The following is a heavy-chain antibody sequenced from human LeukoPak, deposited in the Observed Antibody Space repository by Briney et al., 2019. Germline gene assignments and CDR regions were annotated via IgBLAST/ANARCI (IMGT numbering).Heavy chain of an antibody. V-gene: IGHV4-39*07. CDR2: IYYSGST. CDR3: ASSSYDSSGYYSER. Sequence: SETLSLTCTVSGGSISSGSYYWGWLRPPPGKGLEWVGSIYYSGSTYYNPSLKSRVTISVDTSKNQFSLKLSSVTAADTAVYYCASSSYDSSGYYSERWGQGTLVTVSS. D-gene: IGHD3-22*01. J-gene: IGHJ4*02. CDR1: GGSISSGSYY.